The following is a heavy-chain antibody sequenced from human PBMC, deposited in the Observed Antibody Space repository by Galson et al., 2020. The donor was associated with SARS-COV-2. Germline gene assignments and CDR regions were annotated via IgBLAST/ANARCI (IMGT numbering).Heavy chain of an antibody. CDR3: ARDRVYAPDGGYYYYGMDV. CDR1: GYTFTSYG. CDR2: ISAYNGNT. V-gene: IGHV1-18*04. J-gene: IGHJ6*02. Sequence: ASVKVSCKASGYTFTSYGISWVRQAPGQGLEWMGWISAYNGNTNYAQKLQGRVTMTTDTSTSTAYMELRSLRSDDTAVYYCARDRVYAPDGGYYYYGMDVWGQGTTVTVSS. D-gene: IGHD3-3*01.